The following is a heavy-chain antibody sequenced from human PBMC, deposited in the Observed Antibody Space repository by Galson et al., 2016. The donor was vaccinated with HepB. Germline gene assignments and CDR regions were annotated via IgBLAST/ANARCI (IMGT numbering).Heavy chain of an antibody. D-gene: IGHD3-16*01. CDR1: GFTVSSNY. CDR3: ATAPTLGY. Sequence: SLRLSCAASGFTVSSNYMSWVRQAPGEGLEGVSVIYSGGTTFYGDSVKGRFTIPRDTSKNTLYPQMNSLRAKDTAVYYCATAPTLGYWGQGTLVTVSS. CDR2: IYSGGTT. V-gene: IGHV3-53*01. J-gene: IGHJ4*02.